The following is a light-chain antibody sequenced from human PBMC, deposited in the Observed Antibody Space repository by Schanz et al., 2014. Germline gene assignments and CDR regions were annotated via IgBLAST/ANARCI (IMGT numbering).Light chain of an antibody. Sequence: QSVLTQPPSVSGAPGQRVTISCTGSSSNIGAGYDVHWYQQLPGTAPKLLIYGNNNRPSGVPDRFSASKSGTSASLAISDLQSEDEADYYCAAWDDSLNAYVFGTGTKLTVL. CDR1: SSNIGAGYD. CDR2: GNN. J-gene: IGLJ1*01. V-gene: IGLV1-40*01. CDR3: AAWDDSLNAYV.